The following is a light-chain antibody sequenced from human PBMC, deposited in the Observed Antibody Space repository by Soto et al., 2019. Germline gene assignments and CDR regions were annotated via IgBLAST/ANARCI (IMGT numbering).Light chain of an antibody. CDR2: DAS. CDR1: QSISSW. Sequence: DIQMTQSPSTLSASVGDRVTITCRASQSISSWLAWYQQKPGKAPKLLIYDASSLESGVPSRFSGSGSGTEFTLTISSLQPDVFATYYCQQYNSSLFTFCPGTKVDIK. CDR3: QQYNSSLFT. V-gene: IGKV1-5*01. J-gene: IGKJ3*01.